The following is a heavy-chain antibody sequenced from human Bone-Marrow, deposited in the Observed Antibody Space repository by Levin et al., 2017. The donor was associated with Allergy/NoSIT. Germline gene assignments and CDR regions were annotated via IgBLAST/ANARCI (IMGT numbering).Heavy chain of an antibody. J-gene: IGHJ4*02. CDR3: ARIYSGYVSG. CDR2: ITSSSTYI. V-gene: IGHV3-21*01. CDR1: GFTFSTSS. D-gene: IGHD5-12*01. Sequence: LSLTCAASGFTFSTSSMHWVRQAPGKGLEWVSSITSSSTYINYADSVKGRFTISRDNAKNSLYLQMNSLRAEDTAMYYCARIYSGYVSGWGQGTLVTVSS.